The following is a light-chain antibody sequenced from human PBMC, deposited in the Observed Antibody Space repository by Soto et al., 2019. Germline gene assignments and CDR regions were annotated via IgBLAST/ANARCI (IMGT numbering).Light chain of an antibody. CDR1: SSDVGGYKY. V-gene: IGLV2-14*01. CDR2: EVS. Sequence: QSVLSQPASVSGSPGQSITISCTGTSSDVGGYKYVSWYQHQPGKAPKLIIYEVSNRPSGVSNRFSGSKSGNTASLTIFGIQTEDEADYYCGSITSSSTSVFGTGTKLTVL. J-gene: IGLJ1*01. CDR3: GSITSSSTSV.